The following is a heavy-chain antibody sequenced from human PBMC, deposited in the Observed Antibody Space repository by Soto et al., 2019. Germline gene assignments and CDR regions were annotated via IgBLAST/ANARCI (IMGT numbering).Heavy chain of an antibody. CDR1: GYTFTSYA. CDR3: AGDHGSGYSSSETRFDP. V-gene: IGHV7-4-1*01. CDR2: INTNTGNP. D-gene: IGHD6-13*01. J-gene: IGHJ5*02. Sequence: ASVKVSCKASGYTFTSYAMNWVRQAPGQGLEWMGWINTNTGNPTYAQGFTGRFVFSLDTSVSTAYLQICSLKAEDTAVYYCAGDHGSGYSSSETRFDPWGQGTLVTVSS.